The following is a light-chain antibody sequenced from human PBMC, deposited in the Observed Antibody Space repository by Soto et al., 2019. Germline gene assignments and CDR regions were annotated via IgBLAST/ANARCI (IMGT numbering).Light chain of an antibody. CDR3: QQYGSSPLT. CDR2: GAS. V-gene: IGKV3-20*01. Sequence: ENVLTQSPGTLSLSPGERATLSCRASQSVSNNYLAWYQQKPGQAPRLLIYGASSRATGIPDRFSGSGSGTDFTLTISRLEPEDFAVYYCQQYGSSPLTFGGGTKVDIK. CDR1: QSVSNNY. J-gene: IGKJ4*01.